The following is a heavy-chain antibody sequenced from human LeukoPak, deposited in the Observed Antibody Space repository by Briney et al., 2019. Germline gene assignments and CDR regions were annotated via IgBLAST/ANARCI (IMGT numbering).Heavy chain of an antibody. CDR3: AKRGIGSGWYESSDY. J-gene: IGHJ4*02. CDR2: ISDIGGST. Sequence: GGSLRLSCAASGFTFSSYAMSWVRQAPGKGLEWLSVISDIGGSTYYADSVKGRFTISRDNSKNTVYLQLNSLRGDDTAVYYCAKRGIGSGWYESSDYWGQGTLVTVSS. CDR1: GFTFSSYA. V-gene: IGHV3-23*01. D-gene: IGHD6-19*01.